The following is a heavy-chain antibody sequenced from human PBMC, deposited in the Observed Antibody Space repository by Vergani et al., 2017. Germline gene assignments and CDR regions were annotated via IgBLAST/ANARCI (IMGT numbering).Heavy chain of an antibody. CDR2: IHTSGST. CDR3: ARAPSGYSYGFDWFDP. Sequence: QVQLQESGPGLVKPSQTLSLTCTVSGGSINSHNYYWSWIRQPAGKGLEWIGRIHTSGSTNYNPSLKSRVTMSEDTSKNQFSLNLTSVTAADTAVYYCARAPSGYSYGFDWFDPWGQGTLVTVSS. CDR1: GGSINSHNYY. J-gene: IGHJ5*02. D-gene: IGHD5-18*01. V-gene: IGHV4-61*02.